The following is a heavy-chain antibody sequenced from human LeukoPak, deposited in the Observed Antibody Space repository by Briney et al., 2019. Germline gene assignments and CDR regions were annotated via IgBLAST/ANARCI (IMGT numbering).Heavy chain of an antibody. V-gene: IGHV4-34*01. D-gene: IGHD2-15*01. J-gene: IGHJ4*02. CDR1: GGSFSGYY. CDR3: ASEALGYCSGGSCYGY. CDR2: INHSGST. Sequence: SETLSLTCAVYGGSFSGYYWSWIRQPPGKGLEWIGEINHSGSTNYNPSLKSRVTISVDTSKNQFSLKLSSVTAADTAVYYCASEALGYCSGGSCYGYWGLGTLVTVSS.